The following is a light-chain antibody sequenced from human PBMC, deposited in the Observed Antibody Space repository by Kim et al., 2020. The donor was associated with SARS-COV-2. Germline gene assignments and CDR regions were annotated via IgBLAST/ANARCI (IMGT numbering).Light chain of an antibody. CDR3: QQYDSSRGYT. CDR1: RRVSSAY. Sequence: EIVLTQFPGTLSLSPGERATLSCRASRRVSSAYLAWYHQKPGQAPRLLIYGVSNRATGIPDRFSGSGSGTDFTLTISRLEPEDFAVYYWQQYDSSRGYTFGQGTKLEI. V-gene: IGKV3-20*01. CDR2: GVS. J-gene: IGKJ2*01.